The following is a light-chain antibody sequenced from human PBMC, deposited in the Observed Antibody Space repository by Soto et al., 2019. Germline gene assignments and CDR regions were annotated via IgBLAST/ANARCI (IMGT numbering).Light chain of an antibody. CDR2: EVS. V-gene: IGLV2-14*01. CDR3: SPYTSSSFYV. CDR1: SRDVGGYNY. Sequence: QSVLTQPASVSGSPGQSITIYCTGTSRDVGGYNYVSWYQQHPGKAPKLMIYEVSNRPSGVSNRFSGSKSGNTASLTISGLQAEDEADYYCSPYTSSSFYVFGTGTKVTVL. J-gene: IGLJ1*01.